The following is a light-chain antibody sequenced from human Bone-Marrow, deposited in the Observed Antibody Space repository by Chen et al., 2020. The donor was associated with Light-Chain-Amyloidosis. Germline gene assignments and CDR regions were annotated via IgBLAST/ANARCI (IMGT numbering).Light chain of an antibody. J-gene: IGLJ1*01. CDR3: SSYASSSLYV. V-gene: IGLV2-14*03. Sequence: QTALTQPASVPGSPGQSITISCTGTSSDVGGYNYVSWYQQHPGKAPKLMIYDVSNRPSGVSNRLSASKSGNTASLTISGLQAADEADYYCSSYASSSLYVFGTGTKVTVL. CDR1: SSDVGGYNY. CDR2: DVS.